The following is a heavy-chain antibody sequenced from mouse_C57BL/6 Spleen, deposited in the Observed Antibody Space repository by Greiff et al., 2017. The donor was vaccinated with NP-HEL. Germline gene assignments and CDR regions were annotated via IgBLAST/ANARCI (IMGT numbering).Heavy chain of an antibody. J-gene: IGHJ1*01. CDR1: GETFTSYW. D-gene: IGHD1-2*01. CDR3: ARGYRSWSFDV. Sequence: QVQLKQPGAELVKPGASVKMSCKASGETFTSYWITWVKKRPGQGLEWSGDSYPGSGSTNYNEKFKSKATLTVDTSSSTAYMQLSSLTSEDSAVYYCARGYRSWSFDVLGSRTTVTVSS. V-gene: IGHV1-55*01. CDR2: SYPGSGST.